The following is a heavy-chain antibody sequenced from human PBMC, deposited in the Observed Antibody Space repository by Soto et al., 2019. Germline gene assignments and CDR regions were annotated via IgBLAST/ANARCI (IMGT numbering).Heavy chain of an antibody. CDR3: ARDKDYDSSGGGFDY. D-gene: IGHD3-22*01. V-gene: IGHV3-30-3*01. J-gene: IGHJ4*02. Sequence: PGGSLRLSCAASGFTFSSYAMHWVRQAPGKGLEWVAVISYDGSNKYYADSVKGRFTISRDNSKNTLYLQMNSLRAEDTAVYYCARDKDYDSSGGGFDYWGQGTLVTVS. CDR2: ISYDGSNK. CDR1: GFTFSSYA.